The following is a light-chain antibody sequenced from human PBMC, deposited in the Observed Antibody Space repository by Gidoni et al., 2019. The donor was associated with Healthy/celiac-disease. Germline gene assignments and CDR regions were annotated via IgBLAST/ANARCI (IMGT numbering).Light chain of an antibody. Sequence: DIQMTQSPSSLSASVGDRVTITCQASQDISNYLNWYQQKPGKAPKLLIYDASNLETGVPSRFSGSGSGTDFTFTISSLQHEDIATYYCQQYDNLPSFTFXPXTKVDIK. CDR1: QDISNY. CDR3: QQYDNLPSFT. V-gene: IGKV1-33*01. CDR2: DAS. J-gene: IGKJ3*01.